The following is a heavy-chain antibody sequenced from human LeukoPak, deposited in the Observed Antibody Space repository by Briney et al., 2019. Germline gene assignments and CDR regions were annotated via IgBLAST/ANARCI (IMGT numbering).Heavy chain of an antibody. D-gene: IGHD2-15*01. J-gene: IGHJ4*02. V-gene: IGHV3-23*01. CDR3: AREPRDCTGGTCQSAGGYYFYY. CDR1: GFTFSNYA. Sequence: GGSLRLSCAASGFTFSNYAMSWVRQAPGKGLEWVSGISASGGSYYADSVKGRFTVSRDISKNTLYLQMNSLRAEDTAVYFCAREPRDCTGGTCQSAGGYYFYYWSQGTLVTVSS. CDR2: ISASGGS.